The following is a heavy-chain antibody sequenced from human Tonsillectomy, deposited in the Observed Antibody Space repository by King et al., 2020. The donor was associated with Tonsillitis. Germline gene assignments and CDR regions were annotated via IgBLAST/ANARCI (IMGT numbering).Heavy chain of an antibody. CDR2: IYPGSGGT. Sequence: VQLVQSGAEVKKPGASVKVSCKTSGYSFTDFHVHWVRQAPGQGLEWMGWIYPGSGGTEYAQKFQGRVTMTRDTSISTVYMDLSGLTSDDTAVYFCMRENWYSASGGQGTLVTAPS. D-gene: IGHD2-15*01. CDR3: MRENWYSAS. J-gene: IGHJ4*02. V-gene: IGHV1-2*02. CDR1: GYSFTDFH.